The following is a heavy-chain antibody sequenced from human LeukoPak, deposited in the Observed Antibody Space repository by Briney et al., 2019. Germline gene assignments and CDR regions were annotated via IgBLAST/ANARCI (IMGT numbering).Heavy chain of an antibody. D-gene: IGHD3-3*01. J-gene: IGHJ4*02. V-gene: IGHV2-26*01. CDR3: ARTTYYDFWSGYYNFDY. CDR1: GGSINTANYY. CDR2: IFSNDEK. Sequence: ETLSLTCNVSGGSINTANYYWTWIRQPPGKALEWLAHIFSNDEKSYSTSLKSRLTISKDTSKSQVVLTMTNMDPVDTATYYCARTTYYDFWSGYYNFDYWGQGTLVTVSS.